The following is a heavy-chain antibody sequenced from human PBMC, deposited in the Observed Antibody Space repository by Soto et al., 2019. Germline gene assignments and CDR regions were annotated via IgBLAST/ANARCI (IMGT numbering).Heavy chain of an antibody. D-gene: IGHD2-15*01. V-gene: IGHV1-2*02. CDR3: ARGDVRVVASFDP. CDR1: GYTFTDYY. J-gene: IGHJ5*02. Sequence: QVQLVQSGAEVKKPGASVKVSCKASGYTFTDYYIHWVRQAPGQGLEWMGWINPNSGGTNYAQKFQGRVTMTRDTSISTAYMELSRLISGDTAVYYCARGDVRVVASFDPWGQGALVTVSS. CDR2: INPNSGGT.